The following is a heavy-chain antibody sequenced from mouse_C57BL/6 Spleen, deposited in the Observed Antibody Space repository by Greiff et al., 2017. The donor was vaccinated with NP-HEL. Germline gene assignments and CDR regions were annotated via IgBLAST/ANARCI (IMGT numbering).Heavy chain of an antibody. D-gene: IGHD1-1*01. V-gene: IGHV14-1*01. J-gene: IGHJ2*01. Sequence: VQLQQSGAELVRPGASVKLSCTASGFNIKDYYMHWVKQRPEQGLEWIGRIDPEDGDTEYAPKFQGKATMTADTSSNTAYLQLSSLTSEDTAVYYCTKHYGSSYYFDYWGQGTTLTVSS. CDR3: TKHYGSSYYFDY. CDR1: GFNIKDYY. CDR2: IDPEDGDT.